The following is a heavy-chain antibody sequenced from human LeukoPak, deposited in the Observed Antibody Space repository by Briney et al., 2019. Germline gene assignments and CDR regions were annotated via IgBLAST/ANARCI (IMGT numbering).Heavy chain of an antibody. CDR3: AKATREYYDT. CDR2: ISYDGSNK. J-gene: IGHJ4*02. CDR1: GFTFSSYG. D-gene: IGHD3-22*01. V-gene: IGHV3-30*18. Sequence: PGGSLRLSCAASGFTFSSYGMHWVRQAPGKGLEWVAVISYDGSNKYYADSVKGRFTISRDNSKNTLYLQMNSLRAEDTAVYYCAKATREYYDTWGQGTLVTVSS.